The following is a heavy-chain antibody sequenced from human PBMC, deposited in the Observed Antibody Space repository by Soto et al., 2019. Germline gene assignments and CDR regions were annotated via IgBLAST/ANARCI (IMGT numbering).Heavy chain of an antibody. CDR2: IYYSGST. CDR1: GGSISSYY. D-gene: IGHD3-10*01. J-gene: IGHJ5*02. V-gene: IGHV4-59*12. CDR3: ARGARYGSGTLRWFDP. Sequence: SETLSLTCTVSGGSISSYYWSWIRQPPGKGLEWIGYIYYSGSTNYNPSLKSRVTISVDTSKNQFSLKLSSVTAADTAVYYCARGARYGSGTLRWFDPWGQGTLVTVSS.